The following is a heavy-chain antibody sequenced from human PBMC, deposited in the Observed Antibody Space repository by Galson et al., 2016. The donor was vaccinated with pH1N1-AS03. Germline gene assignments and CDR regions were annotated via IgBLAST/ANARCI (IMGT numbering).Heavy chain of an antibody. CDR2: ISYDXXYQ. CDR3: AKDQNSQSVYCSGRTWGMDV. J-gene: IGHJ6*02. Sequence: SLRLSCAASGSTFSIYGLHWVRQAPGKGLEWVALISYDXXYQYYAESVKGRFTISRDNSKNTLYLQMNSLRAEDSAVYYCAKDQNSQSVYCSGRTWGMDVWGQXTTXTVSS. V-gene: IGHV3-30*18. CDR1: GSTFSIYG. D-gene: IGHD3-10*01.